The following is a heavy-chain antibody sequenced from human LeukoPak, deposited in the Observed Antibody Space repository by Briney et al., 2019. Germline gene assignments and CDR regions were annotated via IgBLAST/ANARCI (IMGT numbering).Heavy chain of an antibody. D-gene: IGHD3-10*01. V-gene: IGHV3-48*04. CDR2: ISVSSSNI. Sequence: PGGSLRLSCAASGFTFGSYWMSWVRQAPGKGLEWVSYISVSSSNIYYADSVKGRFTISRDNAKNSLYLQMNNLRAEDTAVFYCARAGVRGVNQFDPWGQGTLVTVSS. J-gene: IGHJ5*02. CDR1: GFTFGSYW. CDR3: ARAGVRGVNQFDP.